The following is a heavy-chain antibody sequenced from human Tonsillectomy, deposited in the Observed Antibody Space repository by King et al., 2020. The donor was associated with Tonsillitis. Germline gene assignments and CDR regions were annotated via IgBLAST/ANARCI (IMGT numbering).Heavy chain of an antibody. CDR1: GFTFSSYG. J-gene: IGHJ6*03. D-gene: IGHD2-15*01. V-gene: IGHV3-30*18. CDR2: ISSDGSKK. Sequence: VQLVESGGGVVQPGRSLRLSCAASGFTFSSYGMHWVRQAPGKGLEWVAVISSDGSKKYCADSVKGRFTISRDNSKNTVYLQMDSLRTEDTAVYYCAKDFDSWSYYSFYMDVWGKGTTVTVSS. CDR3: AKDFDSWSYYSFYMDV.